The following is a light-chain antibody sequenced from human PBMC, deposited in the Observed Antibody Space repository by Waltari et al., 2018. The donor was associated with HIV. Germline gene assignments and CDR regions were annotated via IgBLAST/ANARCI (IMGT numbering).Light chain of an antibody. V-gene: IGKV1-39*01. J-gene: IGKJ1*01. CDR3: QQSYSTPRT. CDR1: QSLSSY. Sequence: DIQMTQSPSSLSASVGDRVTITCRASQSLSSYLNWYQQKPGKAPKRLIYAASSLQSGVPSRFSGSGSGTDFTLTISSLQPEDFATYYCQQSYSTPRTFGQGTKVEIK. CDR2: AAS.